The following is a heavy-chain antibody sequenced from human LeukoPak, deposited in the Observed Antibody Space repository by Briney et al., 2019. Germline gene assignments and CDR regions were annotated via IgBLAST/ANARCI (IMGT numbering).Heavy chain of an antibody. D-gene: IGHD3-10*01. V-gene: IGHV4-61*02. Sequence: YPSETLSLTCTVSGGSVSSGSYYWSWIRQPAGKGLEWIGRMFTPGTINNNPSLKSRVIISLDTSKNQFSLKLSSVTAADTAVYYCARVMYYYGSGSYHNDAFDIWGQGTMATVSS. CDR3: ARVMYYYGSGSYHNDAFDI. J-gene: IGHJ3*02. CDR1: GGSVSSGSYY. CDR2: MFTPGTI.